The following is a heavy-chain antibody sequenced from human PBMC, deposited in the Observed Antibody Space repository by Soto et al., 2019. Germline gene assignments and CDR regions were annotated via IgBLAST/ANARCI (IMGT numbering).Heavy chain of an antibody. J-gene: IGHJ4*02. D-gene: IGHD3-10*01. CDR2: ISSSSSTI. Sequence: EVQLVESGGGLVQPGGSLRLSCAASGFTFISYSMNWVRQAPGKGLEWVSYISSSSSTIYYADSVKGRFTISRDNAKNSLYLQLSSLRAEDTAVYSCARDRGADFDYWGQGTLVTVSS. V-gene: IGHV3-48*01. CDR3: ARDRGADFDY. CDR1: GFTFISYS.